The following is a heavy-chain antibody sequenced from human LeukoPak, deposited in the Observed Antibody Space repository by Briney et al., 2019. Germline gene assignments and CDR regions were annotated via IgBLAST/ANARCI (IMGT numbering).Heavy chain of an antibody. CDR1: GGSISSNNW. D-gene: IGHD5-18*01. CDR2: IYHDGST. V-gene: IGHV4-4*02. CDR3: ARDRGGYTYSHDY. J-gene: IGHJ4*02. Sequence: SETLSLTCAVSGGSISSNNWWIRVRQSPGKGLEWIGEIYHDGSTNYNPSLKSRVTISMDKSKNQLSLKLNFVTAADTAVYYCARDRGGYTYSHDYWGQGTLVTVSS.